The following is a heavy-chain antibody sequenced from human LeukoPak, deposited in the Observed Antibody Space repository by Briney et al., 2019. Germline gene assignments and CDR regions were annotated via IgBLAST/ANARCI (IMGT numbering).Heavy chain of an antibody. CDR1: GFTFSSYS. Sequence: GGSLRLSCAASGFTFSSYSMNWVRQAPGKGLEWVSYISSSSSTIYYADSVKGRFTISRDNAKNSLYLQMNSLRDEDTAVYYCARDTYSIGWYKGDYWGQGTLVTVSS. D-gene: IGHD6-19*01. CDR3: ARDTYSIGWYKGDY. J-gene: IGHJ4*02. V-gene: IGHV3-48*02. CDR2: ISSSSSTI.